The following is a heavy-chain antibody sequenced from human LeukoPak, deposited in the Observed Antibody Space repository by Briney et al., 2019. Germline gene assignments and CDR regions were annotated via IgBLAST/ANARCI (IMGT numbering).Heavy chain of an antibody. CDR3: ARGRRNGPYYFDY. D-gene: IGHD2-8*01. V-gene: IGHV3-7*03. J-gene: IGHJ4*02. Sequence: GGSLRLSCAGSGFTFRSYWMSWVRQAPGKGLEWVANIKEDGSEKYYVDSVKGRFTISRDNAKNSLYLQMNSLRAEDTAVYYCARGRRNGPYYFDYWGQGTLVTVSS. CDR1: GFTFRSYW. CDR2: IKEDGSEK.